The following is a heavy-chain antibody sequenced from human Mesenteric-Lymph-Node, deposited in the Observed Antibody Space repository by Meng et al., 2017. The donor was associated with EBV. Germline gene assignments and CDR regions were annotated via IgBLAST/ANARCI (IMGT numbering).Heavy chain of an antibody. CDR2: IYHSGST. Sequence: VWLQEVGHVLGKPSGTLSLTRAVSGVSISSNNWWSWVRQPPGKGLEWIGEIYHSGSTNSNPSLKGRVTISVDKSKNQFSLKMSSVTAADTAVYYCATLHYDGSGYYFGSWFNPWGQGTLVTVSS. V-gene: IGHV4-4*02. D-gene: IGHD3-22*01. CDR1: GVSISSNNW. CDR3: ATLHYDGSGYYFGSWFNP. J-gene: IGHJ5*02.